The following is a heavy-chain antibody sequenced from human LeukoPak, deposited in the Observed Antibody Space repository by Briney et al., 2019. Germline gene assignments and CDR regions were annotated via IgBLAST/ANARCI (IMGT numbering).Heavy chain of an antibody. V-gene: IGHV3-48*03. CDR3: ARDVWVAVADYYYYYGMDV. D-gene: IGHD6-19*01. CDR1: GFTFSSYE. CDR2: ISSSGSTI. J-gene: IGHJ6*02. Sequence: GGSLRLSCAASGFTFSSYEMNWVRQAPGKGLEWVSYISSSGSTIYYADSVKGRFTISRDNAKNSLYPQMNSLRAEDTAVYYCARDVWVAVADYYYYYGMDVWRQGTTVTVSS.